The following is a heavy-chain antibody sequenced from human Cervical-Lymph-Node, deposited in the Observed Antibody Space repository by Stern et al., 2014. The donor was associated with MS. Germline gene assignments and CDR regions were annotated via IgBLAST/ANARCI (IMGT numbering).Heavy chain of an antibody. CDR1: GFSLSTSGMC. J-gene: IGHJ4*02. V-gene: IGHV2-70*01. D-gene: IGHD3-10*01. CDR2: IDWGDDK. CDR3: ARSRRGRFGELSH. Sequence: QVTLKESGPALVKPTQTLTLTCTFSGFSLSTSGMCVSWIRQPPGKALEWLALIDWGDDKDYRTSVKTRLTISKDTSKNQVVLTMTNMDPVDTATYYCARSRRGRFGELSHWGQGTLVTVSS.